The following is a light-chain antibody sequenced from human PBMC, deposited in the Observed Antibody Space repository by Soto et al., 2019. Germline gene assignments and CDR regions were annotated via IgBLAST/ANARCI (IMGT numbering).Light chain of an antibody. V-gene: IGKV2-28*01. CDR1: HSLLHSNGYNY. Sequence: DIVMTQSPLSLPVTPGEPASISCRSSHSLLHSNGYNYVDWYLQKPGQPPQLLIFLGSSRASGVPDRFNGSGSGTDFTLRITTVEAEDVGVYYCMQVLQTPLTFGGGTKLEIK. CDR3: MQVLQTPLT. J-gene: IGKJ4*01. CDR2: LGS.